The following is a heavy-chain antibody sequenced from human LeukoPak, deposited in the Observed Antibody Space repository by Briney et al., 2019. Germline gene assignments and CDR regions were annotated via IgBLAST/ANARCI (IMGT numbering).Heavy chain of an antibody. V-gene: IGHV1-8*01. D-gene: IGHD4-17*01. CDR1: GYTFTSYD. Sequence: ASVKVSCKASGYTFTSYDINWVRQATGQGLEWMGWMNPNSGNTGYAQKFQGRVTMTRNTSISTAYMELSSLRSEDTAAYYCARKKIRPDAFDIWGQGTMVTVSS. J-gene: IGHJ3*02. CDR2: MNPNSGNT. CDR3: ARKKIRPDAFDI.